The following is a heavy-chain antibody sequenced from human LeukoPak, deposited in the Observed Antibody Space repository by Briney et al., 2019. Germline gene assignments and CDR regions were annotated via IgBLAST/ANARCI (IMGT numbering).Heavy chain of an antibody. CDR2: INPNSGDT. J-gene: IGHJ4*02. CDR1: GYTFTGYY. V-gene: IGHV1-2*02. CDR3: ARRAAAGQHLDY. Sequence: ASVKVSCKASGYTFTGYYMHWVRQAPGPGLEWMGWINPNSGDTNYAQKFQGRVTMTRDTSVSTAYMELSSLKSDDTAVYYCARRAAAGQHLDYWGQGTLVTVSS. D-gene: IGHD6-13*01.